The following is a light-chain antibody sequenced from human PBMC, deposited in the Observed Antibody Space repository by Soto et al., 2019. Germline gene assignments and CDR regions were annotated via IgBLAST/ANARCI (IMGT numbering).Light chain of an antibody. V-gene: IGKV1-39*01. CDR2: EAS. Sequence: IQMTQSPSSLSAFVGDSVTISRRASQNINKNLNWYQQKSGKAPSLLMYEASTLQSGVPSRFSGSGSGTDFTLAITNLQPEDFATYYCQQSFHTPYTFGQGTKLEI. CDR3: QQSFHTPYT. CDR1: QNINKN. J-gene: IGKJ2*01.